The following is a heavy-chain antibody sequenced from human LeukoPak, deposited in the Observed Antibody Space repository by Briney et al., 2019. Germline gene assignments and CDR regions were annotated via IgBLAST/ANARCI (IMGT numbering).Heavy chain of an antibody. CDR3: ARGTVWRLGSYGLDV. V-gene: IGHV3-53*01. CDR1: GFTVSSKY. Sequence: PGGSLRLSCVASGFTVSSKYMSWVRQAPGKGLEWVSVIYSGGSTYYGESVKGRFTISRGNSKNTVYLQMNALRAEDSAAYYCARGTVWRLGSYGLDVWGQGTTVTVSS. J-gene: IGHJ6*02. D-gene: IGHD3-16*01. CDR2: IYSGGST.